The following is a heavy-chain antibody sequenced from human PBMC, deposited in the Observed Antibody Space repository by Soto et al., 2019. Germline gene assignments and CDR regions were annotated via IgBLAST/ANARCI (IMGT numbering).Heavy chain of an antibody. CDR2: IYYSGST. CDR1: GDSISSRSYY. V-gene: IGHV4-39*01. CDR3: ARQRNSVVTQAYFDV. J-gene: IGHJ4*02. D-gene: IGHD2-21*02. Sequence: SETLSLTCTVTGDSISSRSYYWGWIRQPPGKGLEWIGSIYYSGSTYNNPSLRSRVSMSIDTSKDQFSLKLKSVTAADTALYFCARQRNSVVTQAYFDVWGSGSLVTVSS.